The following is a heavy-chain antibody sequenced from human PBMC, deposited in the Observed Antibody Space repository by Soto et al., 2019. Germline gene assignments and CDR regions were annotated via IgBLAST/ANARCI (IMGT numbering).Heavy chain of an antibody. D-gene: IGHD6-6*01. Sequence: ASVKVSCKASGYTFTSYGISWVRQAPGQGLEWMGWISAYNGNTNYAQKLQGRVTMTTDTSTSTAYMELRSLRSEDTAVYYCARRPTRNNWFDPWGQGTLVTVSS. V-gene: IGHV1-18*01. CDR2: ISAYNGNT. J-gene: IGHJ5*02. CDR3: ARRPTRNNWFDP. CDR1: GYTFTSYG.